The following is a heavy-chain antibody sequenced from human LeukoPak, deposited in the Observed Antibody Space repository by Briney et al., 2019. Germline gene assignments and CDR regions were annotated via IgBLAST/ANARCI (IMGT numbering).Heavy chain of an antibody. Sequence: GGSLRLSCAASGFTFSSHWMHWVRQAPGKGLVWVSRINSDGSSTSYADSVKGRFTISRDNAKNTLYLQMNSLRAEDTAVYYRARGPDHLTGYYSLDYWGQGTLVTVSS. CDR1: GFTFSSHW. V-gene: IGHV3-74*01. D-gene: IGHD3-9*01. J-gene: IGHJ4*02. CDR3: ARGPDHLTGYYSLDY. CDR2: INSDGSST.